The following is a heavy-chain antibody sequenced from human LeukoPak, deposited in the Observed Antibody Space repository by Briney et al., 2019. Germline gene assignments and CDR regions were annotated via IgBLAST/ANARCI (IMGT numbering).Heavy chain of an antibody. Sequence: PSETLSLTCTVSGGSISRDYWSWIRQPPGKGLEWIGYIYYAGRTNYNTSLKSRVTISVGTSKNQFSLKLSSVTAADTAVYYCGRDHPGGSSLDFWGQGTLVTVSS. V-gene: IGHV4-59*01. CDR1: GGSISRDY. CDR2: IYYAGRT. D-gene: IGHD6-13*01. CDR3: GRDHPGGSSLDF. J-gene: IGHJ4*02.